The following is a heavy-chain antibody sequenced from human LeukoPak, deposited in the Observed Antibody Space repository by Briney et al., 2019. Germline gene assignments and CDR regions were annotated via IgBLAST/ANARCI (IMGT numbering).Heavy chain of an antibody. CDR3: ARGKDSSSWYELNY. J-gene: IGHJ4*02. V-gene: IGHV1-18*04. Sequence: ASVTVSCKASGYTFTSYGISWVRQAPGQGLEWMGWISAYNGNTNYAQKLQGRVTMTTDTSTSTAYMELRSLRSDDTAVYYCARGKDSSSWYELNYWGQGTLVTVSS. CDR2: ISAYNGNT. CDR1: GYTFTSYG. D-gene: IGHD6-13*01.